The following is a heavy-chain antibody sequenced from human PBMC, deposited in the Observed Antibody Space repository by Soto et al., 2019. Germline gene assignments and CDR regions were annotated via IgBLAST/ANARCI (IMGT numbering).Heavy chain of an antibody. J-gene: IGHJ4*02. CDR3: ARDSRRSGSYHY. V-gene: IGHV3-21*01. CDR1: GFTFSSYS. Sequence: GSLRLSCAASGFTFSSYSMNWVRQAPGKGLEWVSSISSSSSYIYYADSVKGRFTISRDNAKNSLYLQMNSLRAEDTAVYYCARDSRRSGSYHYWGQGTLVTVSS. CDR2: ISSSSSYI. D-gene: IGHD1-26*01.